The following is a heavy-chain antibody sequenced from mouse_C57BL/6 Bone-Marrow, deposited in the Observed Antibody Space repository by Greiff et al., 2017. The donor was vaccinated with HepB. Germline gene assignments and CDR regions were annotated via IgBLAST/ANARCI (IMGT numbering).Heavy chain of an antibody. CDR1: GYTFTSYW. V-gene: IGHV1-53*01. Sequence: QVQLQQPGTELVKPGASVKLSCKASGYTFTSYWMHWVKQRPGQGLEWIGNINPSNGGTNYNEKFKSKATLTVDKSSSTAYMQLSSLTSEDSAVYYCDSERGYYYGSSGDGYFDVWGTGTTVTVSS. CDR2: INPSNGGT. J-gene: IGHJ1*03. D-gene: IGHD1-1*01. CDR3: DSERGYYYGSSGDGYFDV.